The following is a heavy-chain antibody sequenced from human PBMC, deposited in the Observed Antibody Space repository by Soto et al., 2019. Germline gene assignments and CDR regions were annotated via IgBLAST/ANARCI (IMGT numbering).Heavy chain of an antibody. J-gene: IGHJ4*02. CDR2: ISRDGGTK. V-gene: IGHV3-30*03. Sequence: QVQLVESGGGVVQPGRSLRLSCAVSGFTVSTYGMHWVRQAPGKGLEWVAVISRDGGTKYYADSVKGRFTISRDNSRNTLFLEMXXXRXXXXXVXXXXXXXXSGYWGQGTLVTVSS. CDR1: GFTVSTYG. D-gene: IGHD3-10*01. CDR3: XXXXXSGY.